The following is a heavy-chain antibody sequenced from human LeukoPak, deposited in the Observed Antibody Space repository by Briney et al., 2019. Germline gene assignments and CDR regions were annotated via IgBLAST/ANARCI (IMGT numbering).Heavy chain of an antibody. CDR1: GFTFSSYW. V-gene: IGHV3-74*01. D-gene: IGHD1-1*01. Sequence: PGGSLRLSCAASGFTFSSYWMHWVRQAPGKGLVWVSRINTDGSSTSYADSVKGRFTISRDNAKNTLYLQMNSLRAEDTAVYYCAREEGTTDSPFDYWGQGTLVTVSS. J-gene: IGHJ4*02. CDR2: INTDGSST. CDR3: AREEGTTDSPFDY.